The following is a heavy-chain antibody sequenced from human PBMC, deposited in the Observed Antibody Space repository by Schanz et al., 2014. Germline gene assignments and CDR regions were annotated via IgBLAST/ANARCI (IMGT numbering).Heavy chain of an antibody. CDR1: GGTFSSYT. CDR3: ARGLGDERWLDLNEAFDI. Sequence: QVQLVQSGAEVMKPGSSVKVSCKASGGTFSSYTINWVRQAPGQGLEWMGRIIPILGITNVAQTFQDRVTITADKSTSTAYMELSSLRSEDTAVYYCARGLGDERWLDLNEAFDIWGQGTIVTGSS. V-gene: IGHV1-69*02. CDR2: IIPILGIT. J-gene: IGHJ3*02. D-gene: IGHD6-19*01.